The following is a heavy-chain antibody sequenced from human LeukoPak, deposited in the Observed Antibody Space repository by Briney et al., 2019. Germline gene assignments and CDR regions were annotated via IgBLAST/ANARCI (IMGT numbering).Heavy chain of an antibody. J-gene: IGHJ5*02. V-gene: IGHV3-48*01. CDR3: ARDMEVTMVRGVILSANWFDH. CDR2: ISSSSSNI. D-gene: IGHD3-10*01. CDR1: GFTFSSYS. Sequence: GGSLRLSCAASGFTFSSYSMNWVRQAPGKGLEWVSYISSSSSNIYCADSVKGRFTISRDTAKNSLYLQMNTLRAEDTAVYYCARDMEVTMVRGVILSANWFDHWGQGTLVTVSS.